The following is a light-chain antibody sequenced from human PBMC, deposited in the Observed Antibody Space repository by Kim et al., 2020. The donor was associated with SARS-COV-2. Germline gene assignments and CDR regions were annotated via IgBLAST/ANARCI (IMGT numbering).Light chain of an antibody. CDR3: SAWDSSLSAWV. CDR1: GNVGGNEE. V-gene: IGLV10-54*01. Sequence: QPATLTSTATGNVGGNEEATWLQQHQGHPPKLLSSRNNNRPSGISERFSASRSGDTASLTITGLQPEDEADYYCSAWDSSLSAWVFGGGTKLTVL. CDR2: RNN. J-gene: IGLJ3*02.